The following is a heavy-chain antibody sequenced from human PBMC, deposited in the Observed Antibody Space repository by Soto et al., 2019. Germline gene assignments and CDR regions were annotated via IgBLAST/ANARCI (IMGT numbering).Heavy chain of an antibody. J-gene: IGHJ6*02. D-gene: IGHD2-2*01. V-gene: IGHV1-69*06. CDR1: GGTFSSYA. Sequence: QVQLVQSGAEVKKPGSSVKVSCKASGGTFSSYAISWVRQAPGQGLEWMGGIIPIFGTANYAQKFQGRVTITADKSTSPAYRELSSLRSEDTAVYYCARGVDIVVVSGYYYYYGMDVWGQGTTVTVSS. CDR3: ARGVDIVVVSGYYYYYGMDV. CDR2: IIPIFGTA.